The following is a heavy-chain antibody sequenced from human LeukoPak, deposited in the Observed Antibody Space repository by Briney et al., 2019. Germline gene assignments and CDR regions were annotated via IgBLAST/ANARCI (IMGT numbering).Heavy chain of an antibody. J-gene: IGHJ6*03. CDR2: IRSKAYGGTT. V-gene: IGHV3-49*04. CDR1: GFTFGDYA. Sequence: GGSLRLSCTASGFTFGDYAMSWVRQAPGRGLEWVGFIRSKAYGGTTEYAASVKGRFTISRDDSKSIAYLQMNSLKTEDTAVYYCTKDDYSNNYYMDVWGKGTTVTVSS. CDR3: TKDDYSNNYYMDV. D-gene: IGHD4-11*01.